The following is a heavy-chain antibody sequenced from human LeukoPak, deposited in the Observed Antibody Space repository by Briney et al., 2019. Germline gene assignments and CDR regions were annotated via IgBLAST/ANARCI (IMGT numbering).Heavy chain of an antibody. J-gene: IGHJ4*02. CDR1: GYTFTSSG. CDR3: ALYTSGWNFDY. D-gene: IGHD6-19*01. CDR2: ISAYNGYT. Sequence: ASVKVSCTASGYTFTSSGLSWVRQAPGQGLEWMGWISAYNGYTNYAQKLQGRVTMTTDTSTSTACMELRSLRSDDTAVYYCALYTSGWNFDYWGQGTLVTVSS. V-gene: IGHV1-18*01.